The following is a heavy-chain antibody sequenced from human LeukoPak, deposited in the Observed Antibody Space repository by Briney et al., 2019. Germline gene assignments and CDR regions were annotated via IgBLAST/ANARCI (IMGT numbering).Heavy chain of an antibody. CDR2: INPNSGGT. CDR1: GYTFTGYY. CDR3: ATGLTRSGYDY. J-gene: IGHJ4*02. D-gene: IGHD5-12*01. Sequence: ASVKVSCKASGYTFTGYYMHWVRQAPGQGLEWMGRINPNSGGTNYAQKFQGRVTMTRDTSISTAYMELRSLRSDDTAVYYCATGLTRSGYDYWGQGTLVTVSS. V-gene: IGHV1-2*06.